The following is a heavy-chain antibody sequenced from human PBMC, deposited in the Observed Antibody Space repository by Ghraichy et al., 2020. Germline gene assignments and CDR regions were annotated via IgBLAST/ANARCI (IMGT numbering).Heavy chain of an antibody. D-gene: IGHD2-15*01. V-gene: IGHV4-61*01. CDR1: GGSVSSDSFY. CDR3: AREGVAKALGY. Sequence: SETLSLTCTVSGGSVSSDSFYWSWIRQPPGKGLEWIGYIYYNVNTNYNPSLKSRVTISVDTSKNQFSLKLRSVTAADTAVYYCAREGVAKALGYWGQGTLVTVSS. J-gene: IGHJ4*02. CDR2: IYYNVNT.